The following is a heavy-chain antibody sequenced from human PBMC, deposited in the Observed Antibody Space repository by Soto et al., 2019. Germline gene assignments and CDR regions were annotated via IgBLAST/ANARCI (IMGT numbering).Heavy chain of an antibody. J-gene: IGHJ4*02. V-gene: IGHV3-11*06. D-gene: IGHD3-22*01. CDR3: ARGRGVVVTHFDY. Sequence: QVQLVESGGGLVKPGGSLRLSCAASGFTFSDYYMSWIRQAPGKGLEWVSYISSSSSYTNYADSVKGRFTISRDNAKNSLYLQMNSLRAEDTVVYYCARGRGVVVTHFDYWGQGTLVTVSS. CDR2: ISSSSSYT. CDR1: GFTFSDYY.